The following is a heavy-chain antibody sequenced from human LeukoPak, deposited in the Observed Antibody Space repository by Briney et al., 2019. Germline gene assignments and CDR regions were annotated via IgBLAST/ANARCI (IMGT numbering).Heavy chain of an antibody. CDR1: GFTFSSYG. V-gene: IGHV3-33*01. D-gene: IGHD2-15*01. CDR2: IWYDGSNK. Sequence: GGSLRLSCAASGFTFSSYGMHGVRQAPGKGREGVAVIWYDGSNKYYADSVKGRFTISRDNSKNTLYLQMNSLRAEDTAVYYCARDSSPGYCSGGSCLFDPWGQGTLVTVSS. CDR3: ARDSSPGYCSGGSCLFDP. J-gene: IGHJ5*02.